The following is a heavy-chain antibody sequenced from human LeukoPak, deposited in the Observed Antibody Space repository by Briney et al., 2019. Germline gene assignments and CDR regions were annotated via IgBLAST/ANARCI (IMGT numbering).Heavy chain of an antibody. J-gene: IGHJ4*02. Sequence: SETLSLTCAVSGAPISSNNWWWSWVRQPPGKGLEWIGEIYHSGSTNYNPSLKSRVTMSVDKSKNQFSLKLSSVTVADTAVYYCASAEPRGIIWYPYWGQGTLVTVSS. CDR2: IYHSGST. CDR3: ASAEPRGIIWYPY. D-gene: IGHD6-13*01. CDR1: GAPISSNNW. V-gene: IGHV4-4*02.